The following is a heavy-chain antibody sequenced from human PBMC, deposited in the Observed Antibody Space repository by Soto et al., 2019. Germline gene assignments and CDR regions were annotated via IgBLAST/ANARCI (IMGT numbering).Heavy chain of an antibody. Sequence: GGSLRLSCVASGFTFGDYGMHWVRQAPGRGPEWVSGISWNSGNIGYAETVKGRFTISRDNAKNSLYLQMNSLRAEDTALYYCVKDGLTSVFGLVHDGSDIWGHGTMVTVSS. CDR2: ISWNSGNI. J-gene: IGHJ3*02. D-gene: IGHD3-3*01. CDR1: GFTFGDYG. V-gene: IGHV3-9*01. CDR3: VKDGLTSVFGLVHDGSDI.